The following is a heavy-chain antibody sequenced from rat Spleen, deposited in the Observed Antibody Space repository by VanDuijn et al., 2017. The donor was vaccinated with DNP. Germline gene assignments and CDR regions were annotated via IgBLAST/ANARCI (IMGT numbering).Heavy chain of an antibody. V-gene: IGHV2-30*01. CDR1: GFSLTSYQ. CDR3: TSYYSGDFHY. J-gene: IGHJ2*01. Sequence: QVHLKESGPGLVQPSQTLSLTCTVSGFSLTSYQIHWVRQPTGKGLEWMGVVWTGGGTDYNSVPKSRLTIIRDTSKSQVFLKMNSLQTEDIATYYCTSYYSGDFHYWGQGVMVTVSS. D-gene: IGHD1-1*01. CDR2: VWTGGGT.